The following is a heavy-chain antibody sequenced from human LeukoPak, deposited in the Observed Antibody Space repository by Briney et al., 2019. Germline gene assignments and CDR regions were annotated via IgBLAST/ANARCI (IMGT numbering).Heavy chain of an antibody. CDR3: ARGSNWNYDFYYYMDV. D-gene: IGHD1-1*01. J-gene: IGHJ6*03. CDR2: ISSDTSYI. Sequence: GGSLRLSCAASGFTFSSYSMNWVRQAPGKGLEWVSSISSDTSYIYYADSVKGRFTISRDNAKNSLYLQMNSLRAEDTAVYYCARGSNWNYDFYYYMDVWGKGTTVTVSS. V-gene: IGHV3-21*04. CDR1: GFTFSSYS.